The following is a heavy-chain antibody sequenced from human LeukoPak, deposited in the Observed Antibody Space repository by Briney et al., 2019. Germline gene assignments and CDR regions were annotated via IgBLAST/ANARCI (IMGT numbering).Heavy chain of an antibody. D-gene: IGHD6-19*01. CDR1: GGSISSYY. Sequence: SETLSLTCTVSGGSISSYYWSWIRQPPGKGLEWIGYIYYSGSTNYNPSLKSRVTISVDTSKNQFSLKLSSVTAADTAVYYCARRGSGWYLDAFDIWGQGTMVTVSS. J-gene: IGHJ3*02. V-gene: IGHV4-59*12. CDR3: ARRGSGWYLDAFDI. CDR2: IYYSGST.